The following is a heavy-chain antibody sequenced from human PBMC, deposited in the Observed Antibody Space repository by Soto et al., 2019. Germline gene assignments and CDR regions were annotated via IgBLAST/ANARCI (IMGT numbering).Heavy chain of an antibody. CDR3: ARAGSSWYFWFDP. Sequence: SETLSLTCAVSGGSISSGGYSWSWIRQPPGKGLEWIGYIYHSGSTYYNPSLKSRVTISVDRSKNQFSLKLSSVTAADTAVYYCARAGSSWYFWFDPWGQGTLVTVSS. V-gene: IGHV4-30-2*01. CDR1: GGSISSGGYS. CDR2: IYHSGST. D-gene: IGHD6-13*01. J-gene: IGHJ5*02.